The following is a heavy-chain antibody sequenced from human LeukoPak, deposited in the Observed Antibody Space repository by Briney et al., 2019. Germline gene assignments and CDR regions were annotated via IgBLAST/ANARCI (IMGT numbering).Heavy chain of an antibody. CDR1: GGSISSYY. CDR2: IYYSGST. V-gene: IGHV4-59*01. D-gene: IGHD5-18*01. J-gene: IGHJ4*02. CDR3: ARGTAYSYGPDY. Sequence: SETLSLTCTASGGSISSYYWSWIRQPPGKGLEWIGYIYYSGSTNYNPSLKSRVTISVDTSKNQFSLKLSSVTAADTAVYYCARGTAYSYGPDYWGQGTLVTVSS.